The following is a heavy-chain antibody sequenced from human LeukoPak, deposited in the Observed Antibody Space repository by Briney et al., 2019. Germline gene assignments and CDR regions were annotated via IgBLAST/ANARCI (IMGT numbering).Heavy chain of an antibody. V-gene: IGHV4-59*01. J-gene: IGHJ3*02. CDR2: IYYSGST. CDR3: ARDRPSRDGYNPGAFDI. D-gene: IGHD5-24*01. Sequence: PSETLSLTCTVSGGSISSYYWSWIRQPPGKGLEWIGYIYYSGSTNYNPSLKSRVTISVDTSKNQFSLKLSSVTAADTAVYYCARDRPSRDGYNPGAFDIWGQGTMVTVSS. CDR1: GGSISSYY.